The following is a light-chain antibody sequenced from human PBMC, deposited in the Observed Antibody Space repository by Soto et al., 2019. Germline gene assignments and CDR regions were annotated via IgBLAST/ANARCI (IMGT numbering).Light chain of an antibody. CDR1: QSVTYN. CDR3: QQYNDRLCR. J-gene: IGKJ2*04. V-gene: IGKV3-15*01. CDR2: GAS. Sequence: RGTLYYKATQSVTYNLAWYQQKPGQAPRLLIYGASTRATGIPARFSGRGSATEFPLTITSLQSDDFAVHYCQQYNDRLCRFAQRTKPDIK.